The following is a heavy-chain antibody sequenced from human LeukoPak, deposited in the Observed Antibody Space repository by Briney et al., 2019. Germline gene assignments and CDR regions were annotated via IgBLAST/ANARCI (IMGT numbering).Heavy chain of an antibody. V-gene: IGHV3-23*01. D-gene: IGHD1-14*01. CDR2: ISGSGGST. CDR1: GFTLSSYA. CDR3: ARDPEATGDAFDI. J-gene: IGHJ3*02. Sequence: GGSLRLSCAASGFTLSSYALNWVRQAPGKGLEWVSGISGSGGSTYYADSVKGRFTISRDNAKNSLYLQMNSLRDEDTAVYYCARDPEATGDAFDIWGQGTMVTVSS.